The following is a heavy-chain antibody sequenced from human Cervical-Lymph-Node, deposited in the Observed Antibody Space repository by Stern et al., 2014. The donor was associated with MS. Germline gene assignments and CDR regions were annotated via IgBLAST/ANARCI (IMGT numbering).Heavy chain of an antibody. J-gene: IGHJ5*02. CDR2: IDWAADK. D-gene: IGHD3-22*01. V-gene: IGHV2-70*01. CDR1: GFSLTTSGMC. CDR3: ARSFYYQSSGEYGGWFDP. Sequence: QITLKESGAALVKPTQTLTLTCAFSGFSLTTSGMCVSWIRQAPGKTPEWLALIDWAADKYYSPSLETRLTISKDTSKNQVVLTMTNMDPVDTATYYCARSFYYQSSGEYGGWFDPWGQGALVTVSS.